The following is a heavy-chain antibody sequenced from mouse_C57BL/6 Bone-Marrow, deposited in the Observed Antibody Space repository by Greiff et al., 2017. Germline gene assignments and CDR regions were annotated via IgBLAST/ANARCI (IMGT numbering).Heavy chain of an antibody. CDR1: GYTFTSYW. J-gene: IGHJ1*03. V-gene: IGHV1-64*01. CDR2: IHPNSGST. CDR3: AREGRFYGSSGYFDV. Sequence: VQLQQPGAELVKPGASVKLSCKASGYTFTSYWMHWVKQRPGQGLEWIGMIHPNSGSTNYNEKFKSKATLTVDKSSSTAYKQLSSLTSEDSAVYYCAREGRFYGSSGYFDVWGTGTTVTVSS. D-gene: IGHD1-1*01.